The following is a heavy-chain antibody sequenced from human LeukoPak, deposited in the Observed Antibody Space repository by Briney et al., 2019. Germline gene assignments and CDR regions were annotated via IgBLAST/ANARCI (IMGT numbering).Heavy chain of an antibody. CDR3: ARDPDYGDPY. D-gene: IGHD4-17*01. CDR1: GFTLSDHY. J-gene: IGHJ4*02. CDR2: ITSSGTTI. V-gene: IGHV3-11*01. Sequence: KTGGSLRLSCTASGFTLSDHYMSWFRKSPGRGLEWISWITSSGTTIDYADSVKGRFTISRDNTKDSIYLQMNSLRADDTAVYYCARDPDYGDPYWGQGTLVTVSS.